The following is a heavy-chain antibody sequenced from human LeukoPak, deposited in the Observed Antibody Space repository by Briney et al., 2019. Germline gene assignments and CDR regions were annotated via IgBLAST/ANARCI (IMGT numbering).Heavy chain of an antibody. CDR2: ISRKAWGATT. J-gene: IGHJ3*02. Sequence: PGGSLRLSCTASGFTLGYYAMSGVGQAPGKGVEWVGFISRKAWGATTEYAASVKGRFTISRADSKSIAYLQMNSLKTEDTAVYYSTRANSEHYYDRDAFDIWGQQTMVTVSS. V-gene: IGHV3-49*04. CDR3: TRANSEHYYDRDAFDI. D-gene: IGHD3-22*01. CDR1: GFTLGYYA.